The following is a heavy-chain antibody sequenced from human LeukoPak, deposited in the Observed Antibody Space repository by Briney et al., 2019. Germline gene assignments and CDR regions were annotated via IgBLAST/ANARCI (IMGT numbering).Heavy chain of an antibody. Sequence: GASVKVSCKASEYTFTDYYLHWVRQAPGEGLEWMGWINPNSGGTNTAQKFQGRVTMTSDTSVSTAYMELSSLRSDDTAVYHCARFDTVAPGRPYDIWGQGTKVTVSS. CDR1: EYTFTDYY. CDR2: INPNSGGT. V-gene: IGHV1-2*02. J-gene: IGHJ3*02. D-gene: IGHD5-12*01. CDR3: ARFDTVAPGRPYDI.